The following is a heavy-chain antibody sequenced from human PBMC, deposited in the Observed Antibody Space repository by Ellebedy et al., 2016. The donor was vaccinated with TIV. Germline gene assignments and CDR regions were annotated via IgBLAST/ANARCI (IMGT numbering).Heavy chain of an antibody. V-gene: IGHV4-31*03. J-gene: IGHJ4*02. CDR3: ARQVVAATQYFDY. Sequence: MPSETLSLTCTVSGGSISSGGYYWSWIRQHPGKGLEWIGYIYYSGSTYYNPSLKSRVTISVDTSKNQFSLKLSSVTAADTAVYYCARQVVAATQYFDYWGQGTQVTVSS. CDR1: GGSISSGGYY. CDR2: IYYSGST. D-gene: IGHD2-15*01.